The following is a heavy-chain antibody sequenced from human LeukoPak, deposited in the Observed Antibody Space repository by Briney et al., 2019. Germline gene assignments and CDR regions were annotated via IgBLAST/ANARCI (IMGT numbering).Heavy chain of an antibody. J-gene: IGHJ6*03. CDR1: GYTFTGYY. Sequence: ASVKVSCKASGYTFTGYYMHWVRQATGQGLEWMGWMNPNSGNTGYAQKFQGRVTITRNTSISTAYMELSSLRSEDTAVYYCARGAAYYYGSGPPGGYYYMDVWGKGTTVTVSS. D-gene: IGHD3-10*01. CDR2: MNPNSGNT. V-gene: IGHV1-8*03. CDR3: ARGAAYYYGSGPPGGYYYMDV.